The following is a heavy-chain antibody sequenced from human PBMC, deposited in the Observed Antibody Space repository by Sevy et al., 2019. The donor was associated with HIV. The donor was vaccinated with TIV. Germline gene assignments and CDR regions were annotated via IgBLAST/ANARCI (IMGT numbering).Heavy chain of an antibody. CDR1: GFTFSSYS. CDR2: ISSSSSTI. V-gene: IGHV3-48*02. D-gene: IGHD3-22*01. Sequence: GGSLRLSCAASGFTFSSYSMNWVRQAPGKGLEWVSYISSSSSTIYYADSVKGRFTISRDNAKNSLYLQMNGLRDEDTAVYYCVRERSGSFDYWGQGTLVTVSS. J-gene: IGHJ4*02. CDR3: VRERSGSFDY.